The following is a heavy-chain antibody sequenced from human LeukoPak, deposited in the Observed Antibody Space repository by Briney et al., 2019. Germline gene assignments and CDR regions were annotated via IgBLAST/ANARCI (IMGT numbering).Heavy chain of an antibody. J-gene: IGHJ4*02. CDR2: VHYSGST. D-gene: IGHD5-18*01. CDR1: GGSISRYY. CDR3: ASSSAMVTHSFDY. V-gene: IGHV4-59*01. Sequence: SETLSLTCTVSGGSISRYYWSWVRQPPGKGREWIGYVHYSGSTKYNPSLKSRVTISVDTSRNQFSLKLSSVTAADTAVYYCASSSAMVTHSFDYWGQGTLVTVSS.